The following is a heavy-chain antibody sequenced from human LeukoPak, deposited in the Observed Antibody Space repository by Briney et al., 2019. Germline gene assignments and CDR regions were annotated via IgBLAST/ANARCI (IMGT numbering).Heavy chain of an antibody. J-gene: IGHJ4*02. D-gene: IGHD3-3*01. Sequence: SETLSLTCTVSGGSISSSSYYWGWIRQPPGKGLEWIGSIYYSGSTYYNPSLKSRVTISVDTSKNQFSLKLSSVTAADTAVYYCARQDPEDTIFGVVPNWGQGTLVTVSS. V-gene: IGHV4-39*01. CDR1: GGSISSSSYY. CDR3: ARQDPEDTIFGVVPN. CDR2: IYYSGST.